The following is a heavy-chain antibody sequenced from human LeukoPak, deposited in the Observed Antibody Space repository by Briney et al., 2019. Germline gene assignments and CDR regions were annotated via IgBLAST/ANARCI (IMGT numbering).Heavy chain of an antibody. CDR2: VYYTGRN. D-gene: IGHD1/OR15-1a*01. Sequence: PSETLSLTCSVSGGSVANYYWHWIRQPPGKGLEWIGFVYYTGRNDYNPSLRSRITMSLDTSNNQVSLKLTSMTAADTAVYYCTRGTDSSKIGDYWGRGISVTVSS. CDR3: TRGTDSSKIGDY. V-gene: IGHV4-59*08. CDR1: GGSVANYY. J-gene: IGHJ4*02.